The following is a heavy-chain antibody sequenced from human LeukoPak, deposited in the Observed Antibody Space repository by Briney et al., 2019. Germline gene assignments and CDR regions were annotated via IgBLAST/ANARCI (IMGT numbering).Heavy chain of an antibody. CDR2: IYYSGST. J-gene: IGHJ4*02. CDR3: ARGSEYCSGGSCYLPFDY. D-gene: IGHD2-15*01. V-gene: IGHV4-39*07. Sequence: SETLSLTCTVSGGSISSSSYYWGWIRQPPGKGLEWIGSIYYSGSTYYNPSLKSRVTISVDTSKNQFSLKLSSVTAADTAVYYCARGSEYCSGGSCYLPFDYWGQGTLVTVSS. CDR1: GGSISSSSYY.